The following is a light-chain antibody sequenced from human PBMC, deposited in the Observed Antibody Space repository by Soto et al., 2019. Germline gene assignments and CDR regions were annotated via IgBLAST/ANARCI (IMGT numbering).Light chain of an antibody. V-gene: IGKV3-11*01. J-gene: IGKJ3*01. CDR3: QKYNSVPLT. CDR2: DAS. CDR1: QSVSSY. Sequence: EIVLTQSPATLSLSPGERATLSCRASQSVSSYLAWYQQKPGQAPRLLIYDASNRATGIPARFSGSGSGTDFTLTISSLEPEDFAVYYCQKYNSVPLTFGPGTKVDLK.